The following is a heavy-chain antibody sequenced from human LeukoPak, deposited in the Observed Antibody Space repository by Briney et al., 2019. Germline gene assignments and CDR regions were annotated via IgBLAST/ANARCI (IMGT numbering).Heavy chain of an antibody. V-gene: IGHV1-18*01. CDR1: GYTFTSYG. Sequence: ASVKVSCKASGYTFTSYGISWMRQAPGRGPEWMGWISGHNGNTNYAQKYQGRVTMTTDTSTNTASMELRSLRSDDTAVCYCARDTIPAANDAFDFWGQGTVVIVSS. CDR2: ISGHNGNT. CDR3: ARDTIPAANDAFDF. J-gene: IGHJ3*01. D-gene: IGHD2-2*01.